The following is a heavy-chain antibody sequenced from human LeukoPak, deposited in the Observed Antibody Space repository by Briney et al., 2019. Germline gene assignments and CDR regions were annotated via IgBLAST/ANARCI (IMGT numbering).Heavy chain of an antibody. CDR3: ARDSSSWPY. J-gene: IGHJ4*02. D-gene: IGHD6-13*01. Sequence: GGSLRLSCAASGFTFSSYSMNWVRQAPGKGLEWVSSISSSSSYLYYADSVKGRFTISRDNAKNSLYLQMNSLRAEDTAVYYCARDSSSWPYWGQGTLVTVSS. V-gene: IGHV3-21*01. CDR1: GFTFSSYS. CDR2: ISSSSSYL.